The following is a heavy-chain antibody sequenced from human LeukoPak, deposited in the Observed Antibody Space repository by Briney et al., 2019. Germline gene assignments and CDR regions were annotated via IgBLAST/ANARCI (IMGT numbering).Heavy chain of an antibody. Sequence: SETLSRTCTGAGGSIGSGSWSWIREPAGKGLEWIGRISASGSPNYNPSLKSRVTMSEDTSKNKFPLNLTTVTAAATAVYYCARDRDGDYGMDVWGQGTTVPVSS. D-gene: IGHD4-17*01. V-gene: IGHV4-4*07. CDR3: ARDRDGDYGMDV. CDR2: ISASGSP. CDR1: GGSIGSGS. J-gene: IGHJ6*02.